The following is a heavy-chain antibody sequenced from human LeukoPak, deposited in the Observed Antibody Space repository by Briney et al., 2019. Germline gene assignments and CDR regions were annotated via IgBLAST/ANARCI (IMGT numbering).Heavy chain of an antibody. Sequence: PSETLSLTCTVSSGSISGSSYFWGWIRQPPGKGLEWIGYIYYSGSTNYNPSLKSRVTMSADTSKRQFSLKLNSVTAADTAVYYCARTRTVAGSFWFDPWGQGTLVTVSS. D-gene: IGHD6-19*01. CDR3: ARTRTVAGSFWFDP. CDR2: IYYSGST. CDR1: SGSISGSSYF. J-gene: IGHJ5*02. V-gene: IGHV4-61*05.